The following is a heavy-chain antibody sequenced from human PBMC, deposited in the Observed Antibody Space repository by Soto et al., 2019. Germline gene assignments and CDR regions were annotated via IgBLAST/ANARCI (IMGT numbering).Heavy chain of an antibody. V-gene: IGHV3-23*01. CDR3: AKYVTVTTRAFTDY. CDR1: GFTFSSYA. CDR2: ISGSGGST. Sequence: GGSLRLSCAASGFTFSSYAMSWVRQAPGKGLEWVSAISGSGGSTYYADSVKGRFTISRDNSKNTLYLQMNSLRAEDTAVYYCAKYVTVTTRAFTDYWGQGTLVTVSS. D-gene: IGHD4-17*01. J-gene: IGHJ4*02.